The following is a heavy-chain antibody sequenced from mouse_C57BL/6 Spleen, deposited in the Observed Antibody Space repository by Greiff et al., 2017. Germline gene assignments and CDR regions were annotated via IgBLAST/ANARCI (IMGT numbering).Heavy chain of an antibody. CDR3: ARYGYDGPYYARDY. Sequence: QVQLQQSGAELVKPGASVKISCKASGYAFSSYWMNWVKQRPGKGLEWIGQIYPGDGDTNYNGKFKGKATLTADKSSSTAYMQLRSLTSEDSAVYFCARYGYDGPYYARDYWGQGTSVTVSS. V-gene: IGHV1-80*01. CDR2: IYPGDGDT. D-gene: IGHD2-2*01. CDR1: GYAFSSYW. J-gene: IGHJ4*01.